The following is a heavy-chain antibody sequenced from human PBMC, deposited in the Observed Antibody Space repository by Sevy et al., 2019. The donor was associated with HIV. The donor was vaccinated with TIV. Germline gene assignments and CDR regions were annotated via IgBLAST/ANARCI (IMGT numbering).Heavy chain of an antibody. CDR2: TYYSGST. D-gene: IGHD3-10*01. CDR1: GGSISSRSSY. J-gene: IGHJ5*02. Sequence: SETLSLTCTVSGGSISSRSSYWGWIRQPPGKGLEWIGSTYYSGSTYSNPSLKSRITMSVDTSKIQFSLKLSSVTAAYTAEYYCASTRDYYGSGSSFSRWFDPWGQRILVTVSS. V-gene: IGHV4-39*01. CDR3: ASTRDYYGSGSSFSRWFDP.